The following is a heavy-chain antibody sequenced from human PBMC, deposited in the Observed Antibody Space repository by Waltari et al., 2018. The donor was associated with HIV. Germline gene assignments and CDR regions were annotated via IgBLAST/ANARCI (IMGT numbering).Heavy chain of an antibody. V-gene: IGHV4-4*02. CDR1: GGSISSSNW. CDR3: ARAGIVATMGFDY. J-gene: IGHJ4*02. Sequence: QVQLQASGPGLVKPSGTLSLTCGVSGGSISSSNWWSGVRQPPGTGLEWIWEIYHTGITNYNPSLKSRVTISVDRSNTHFSLKLTSVTAADTAVYYCARAGIVATMGFDYWGQGTLVIVSS. CDR2: IYHTGIT. D-gene: IGHD5-12*01.